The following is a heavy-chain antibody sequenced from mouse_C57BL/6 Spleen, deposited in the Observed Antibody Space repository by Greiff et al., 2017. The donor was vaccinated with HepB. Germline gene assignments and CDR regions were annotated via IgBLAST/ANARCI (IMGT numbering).Heavy chain of an antibody. CDR3: ARAVTTYFDV. CDR1: GYTFTDYY. CDR2: INPYNGGT. Sequence: EVQLQQSGPVLVKPGASVKMSCKASGYTFTDYYMNWVKQSHGKSLEWIGVINPYNGGTSYNQKFKGKATLTVDKSSSTAYMELNSLTSEDSAVYYCARAVTTYFDVWGTGTTVTVSS. D-gene: IGHD2-2*01. J-gene: IGHJ1*03. V-gene: IGHV1-19*01.